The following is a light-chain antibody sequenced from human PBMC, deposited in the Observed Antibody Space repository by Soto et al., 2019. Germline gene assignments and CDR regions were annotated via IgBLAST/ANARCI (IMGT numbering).Light chain of an antibody. V-gene: IGKV1-39*01. Sequence: DIHLTQSPSSLSASVGDSVTITCRSSQTINKYLNWYQHRPGKAPQLLIYAASSLQTGVRTRFNGPGAGKLFTLTIRNRELKDLASYYCQQSNGSTGAFGRGTKVE. CDR3: QQSNGSTGA. CDR2: AAS. CDR1: QTINKY. J-gene: IGKJ1*01.